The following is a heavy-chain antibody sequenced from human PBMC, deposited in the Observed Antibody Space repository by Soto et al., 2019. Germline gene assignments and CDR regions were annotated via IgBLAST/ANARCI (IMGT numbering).Heavy chain of an antibody. CDR2: THPGESET. Sequence: PGESLKISCKASGYSFTTFWIAWVRQMPGKGLEWMGITHPGESETRYGPSFQGQVTISADRSTSTAYLQWGSLKASDTAIYYCARHENYYYAYYGMDVWGQGTTVTVSS. J-gene: IGHJ6*02. V-gene: IGHV5-51*01. CDR1: GYSFTTFW. CDR3: ARHENYYYAYYGMDV.